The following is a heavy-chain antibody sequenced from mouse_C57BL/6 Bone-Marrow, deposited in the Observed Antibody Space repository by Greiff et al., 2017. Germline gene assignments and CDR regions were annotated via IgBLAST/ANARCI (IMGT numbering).Heavy chain of an antibody. CDR1: GFTFSSYA. J-gene: IGHJ3*01. V-gene: IGHV5-4*01. CDR3: ARERWVWFAD. CDR2: ISDGGSYT. D-gene: IGHD2-3*01. Sequence: DVQLQESGGGLVKPGGSLKLSCAASGFTFSSYAMSWVRQTPEKRLEWVATISDGGSYTYYPDNVKGRFTISRDNAKNNLYLQMSYLKSEDTAMXYCARERWVWFADWGQGTLVTVSA.